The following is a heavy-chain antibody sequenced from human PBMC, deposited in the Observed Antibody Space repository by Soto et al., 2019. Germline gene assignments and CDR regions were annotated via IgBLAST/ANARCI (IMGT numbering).Heavy chain of an antibody. J-gene: IGHJ4*01. D-gene: IGHD3-16*02. V-gene: IGHV1-2*02. CDR3: ARVTVRDFVWGSYRYRFDY. CDR2: INPDSGGT. Sequence: ASVKVSCKASGYTFSDHYLHWVRQAPGQGLEWMGWINPDSGGTNYALTFPGRVTLTRDTSISTAYMELTSLTSDDTAVYFCARVTVRDFVWGSYRYRFDYWGRGILVSV. CDR1: GYTFSDHY.